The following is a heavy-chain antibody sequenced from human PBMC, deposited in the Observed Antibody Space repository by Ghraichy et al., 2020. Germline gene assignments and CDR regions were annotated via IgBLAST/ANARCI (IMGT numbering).Heavy chain of an antibody. CDR3: ARGPGRRYFDWLGREKTTGFDY. Sequence: SETLSLTCAVYGGSFSGYYWSWIRQPPGKGLEWIGEINHSGSTNYNPSLKSRVTISVDTSKNQFSLKLSSVTAADTAVYYCARGPGRRYFDWLGREKTTGFDYWGQGTLVTVSS. CDR2: INHSGST. J-gene: IGHJ4*02. CDR1: GGSFSGYY. V-gene: IGHV4-34*01. D-gene: IGHD3-9*01.